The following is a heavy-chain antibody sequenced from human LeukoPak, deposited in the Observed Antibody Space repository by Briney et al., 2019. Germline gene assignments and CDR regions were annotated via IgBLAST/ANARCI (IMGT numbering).Heavy chain of an antibody. CDR3: ARVLGSQTQYYYYYYYMDV. V-gene: IGHV3-53*01. CDR1: GFTVSSNY. Sequence: GGSLRLSCAASGFTVSSNYMSWVRQAPGKGLEWVSVIYSGGSTYYADSVKGRFTISRDNSKNTLYLQMNSLRAEDTAVYYCARVLGSQTQYYYYYYYMDVWGKGTTVTVSS. D-gene: IGHD6-6*01. J-gene: IGHJ6*03. CDR2: IYSGGST.